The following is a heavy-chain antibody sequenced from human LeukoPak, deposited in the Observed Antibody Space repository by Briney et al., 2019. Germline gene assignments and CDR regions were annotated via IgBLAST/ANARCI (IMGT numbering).Heavy chain of an antibody. Sequence: GGSLRLSCAASGFTFSNYWMHWVRHAPGKGLVWVSRISSDGSGTNYADSVKGRFTISRDNAKNILYLQMNSLRVEDTAVYYCTRDLGGATWGEWNYWGQGTLVTVSS. D-gene: IGHD1-26*01. J-gene: IGHJ4*02. CDR3: TRDLGGATWGEWNY. CDR1: GFTFSNYW. CDR2: ISSDGSGT. V-gene: IGHV3-74*01.